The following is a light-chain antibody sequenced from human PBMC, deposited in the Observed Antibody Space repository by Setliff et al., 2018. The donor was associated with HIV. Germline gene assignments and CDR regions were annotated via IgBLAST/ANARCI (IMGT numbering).Light chain of an antibody. CDR2: DVS. CDR3: CSYTRISTYV. Sequence: QSALTQPASVSGSPGQSITISCTGTSSDVGRYNYVSCYQQHPGKTPKLIIYDVSKWPSGVSNRFSASKSGNTASLTISGLQAEDEADYYCCSYTRISTYVFGTGTKVNVL. V-gene: IGLV2-14*03. J-gene: IGLJ1*01. CDR1: SSDVGRYNY.